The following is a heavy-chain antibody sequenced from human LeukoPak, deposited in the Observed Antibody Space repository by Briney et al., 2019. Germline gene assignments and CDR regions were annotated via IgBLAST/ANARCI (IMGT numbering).Heavy chain of an antibody. V-gene: IGHV4-34*01. J-gene: IGHJ4*02. CDR1: GGSFSGYY. D-gene: IGHD2-2*01. Sequence: SETLSLTCAVYGGSFSGYYWSWIRQPPGKGLEWIGEINHSGSTNYNPSLKSRVTISVDTSKNQFSLKLRSVTAADVAVYYCASRPFPASLVYWGQGTLVTVSS. CDR2: INHSGST. CDR3: ASRPFPASLVY.